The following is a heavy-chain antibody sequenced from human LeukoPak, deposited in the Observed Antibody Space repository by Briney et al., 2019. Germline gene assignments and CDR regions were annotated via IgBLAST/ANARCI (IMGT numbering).Heavy chain of an antibody. Sequence: GRSLRLSCAASGFTFSSYGMHWVRQAAGKGLEWVAVMRYDGSNKYYADSVKGRFTISRDNSKNTLYLQMHSLRAEDTAVYYCARDEVTTPRDWGQGTLVTVSS. D-gene: IGHD4-17*01. CDR2: MRYDGSNK. CDR1: GFTFSSYG. J-gene: IGHJ4*02. CDR3: ARDEVTTPRD. V-gene: IGHV3-33*01.